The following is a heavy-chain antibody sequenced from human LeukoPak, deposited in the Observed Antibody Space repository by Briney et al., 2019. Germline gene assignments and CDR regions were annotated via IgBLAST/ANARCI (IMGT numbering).Heavy chain of an antibody. V-gene: IGHV3-48*04. CDR3: ARSPYYDSSGYYAY. Sequence: PGGSLRLSCAASGFTFSSYSMNWVRQAPGRGLECVSYISGSAGTIYYADSVKGRFTISRDNAKNSLYLQMNSLRAEDTAVYYCARSPYYDSSGYYAYWGQGTLVTVSS. CDR2: ISGSAGTI. D-gene: IGHD3-22*01. CDR1: GFTFSSYS. J-gene: IGHJ4*02.